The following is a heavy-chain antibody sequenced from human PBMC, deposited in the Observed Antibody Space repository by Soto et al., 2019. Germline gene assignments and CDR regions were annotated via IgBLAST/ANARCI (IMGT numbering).Heavy chain of an antibody. V-gene: IGHV3-15*01. J-gene: IGHJ4*02. CDR3: TTAGRVYGSGSYGY. CDR2: IKSKTDGGTT. Sequence: GGSLRLSCAASGFTFSNVWMSWVRQAPGKGLEWVGRIKSKTDGGTTDYAAPVKGRFTISRDDSKNTLYLQMNSLKTEDTAVYYCTTAGRVYGSGSYGYWGQGTLVTVSS. D-gene: IGHD3-10*01. CDR1: GFTFSNVW.